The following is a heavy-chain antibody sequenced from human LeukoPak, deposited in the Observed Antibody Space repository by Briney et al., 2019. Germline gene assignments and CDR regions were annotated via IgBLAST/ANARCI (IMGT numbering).Heavy chain of an antibody. CDR3: ARDRGNSDPGDWFDS. J-gene: IGHJ5*01. Sequence: PGESLILSCAASGFTFSDYYMSWIRQAPGKGLEWVSYISGSGSTVYYAASVRGRFTISRDNAKNSLFLQMNSLRAEDTAVYYCARDRGNSDPGDWFDSWGQGTLVTVSS. CDR2: ISGSGSTV. D-gene: IGHD4-23*01. V-gene: IGHV3-11*01. CDR1: GFTFSDYY.